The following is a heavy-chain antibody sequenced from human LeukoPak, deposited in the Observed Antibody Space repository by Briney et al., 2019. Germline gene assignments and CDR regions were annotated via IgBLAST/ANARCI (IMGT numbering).Heavy chain of an antibody. D-gene: IGHD2-8*01. J-gene: IGHJ1*01. V-gene: IGHV3-30*02. CDR1: GFTFSSYG. Sequence: YPGGSLRLSCAASGFTFSSYGMHWVRQAPGKGLEWVAFIRYVGSNKYYADSVKGRFTISRDNSKNTLYLQMNSLRAEDTAVYYCAKGRDCTNGVCYRDGAEYFQHWGQGTLVTVSS. CDR2: IRYVGSNK. CDR3: AKGRDCTNGVCYRDGAEYFQH.